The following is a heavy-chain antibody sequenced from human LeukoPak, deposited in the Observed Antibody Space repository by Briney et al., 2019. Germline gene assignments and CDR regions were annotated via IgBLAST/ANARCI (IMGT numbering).Heavy chain of an antibody. D-gene: IGHD6-13*01. V-gene: IGHV3-21*01. Sequence: GPLRLSFAASGFPFSSYSMNWVRQAPGKGVEWVSSINSSSSYIYFPDSVKGRFTISRDNAKNSLYLQMNSLRAEDTAVYYCAREGGIAAAGDYWGQGTLVTVSS. J-gene: IGHJ4*02. CDR2: INSSSSYI. CDR3: AREGGIAAAGDY. CDR1: GFPFSSYS.